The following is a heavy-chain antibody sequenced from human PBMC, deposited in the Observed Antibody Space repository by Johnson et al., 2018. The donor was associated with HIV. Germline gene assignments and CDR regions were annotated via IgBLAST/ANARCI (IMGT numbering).Heavy chain of an antibody. CDR1: GFTFSSYW. CDR3: TSRRDGYNLIGI. CDR2: IKQDGGEK. J-gene: IGHJ3*02. D-gene: IGHD5-24*01. V-gene: IGHV3-7*05. Sequence: MQLVESGGGLVQPGGSLRLSCATSGFTFSSYWMSWVRQAPGKGLDWVANIKQDGGEKYYVDSVKGRFTISRDNAKNSLYLQMNSLKTEDTAVYYCTSRRDGYNLIGIWGQGTMVTVSS.